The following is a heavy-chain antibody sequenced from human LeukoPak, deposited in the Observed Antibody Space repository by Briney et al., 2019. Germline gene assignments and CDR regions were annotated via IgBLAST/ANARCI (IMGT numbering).Heavy chain of an antibody. J-gene: IGHJ4*02. CDR1: GFTFSDHY. D-gene: IGHD5-24*01. Sequence: GGSLRLSCAASGFTFSDHYIDWVRQAPGKGLEWVGRSKNKANNYITQYAAFVQGRFTISRDNSKNSLYLQMNSLRTEDTAVYYCAKKMDPFDYWGQGTLVTVSS. CDR3: AKKMDPFDY. V-gene: IGHV3-72*01. CDR2: SKNKANNYIT.